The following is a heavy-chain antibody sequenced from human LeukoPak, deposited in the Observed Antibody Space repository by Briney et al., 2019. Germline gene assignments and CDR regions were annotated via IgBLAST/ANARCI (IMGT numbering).Heavy chain of an antibody. CDR1: GFTFSSYA. J-gene: IGHJ3*02. CDR2: ISYDGGNK. CDR3: ARPGTQWLTYDAFDI. V-gene: IGHV3-30*03. Sequence: GGSLRLSCAASGFTFSSYAMSWVRQAPGKGLEWVAVISYDGGNKYYADSVKGRFTISRDNSKNTLYLQMNSLRAEDTAVYYCARPGTQWLTYDAFDIWGQGTMVTVSS. D-gene: IGHD6-19*01.